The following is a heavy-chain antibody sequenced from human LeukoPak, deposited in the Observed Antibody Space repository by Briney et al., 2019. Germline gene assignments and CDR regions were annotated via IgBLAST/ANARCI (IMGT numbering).Heavy chain of an antibody. J-gene: IGHJ3*02. Sequence: KSSETLSLTCTVSGGSISSYYWSWIRQPPGKGLEWIGYIYYSGSTNYNPSLKSRVTISADTSKNQFSLKLSSVTAADTAVYYCARGRYCSADICSGGDAFDIWGQGTMVSVSS. CDR2: IYYSGST. CDR3: ARGRYCSADICSGGDAFDI. D-gene: IGHD2-15*01. CDR1: GGSISSYY. V-gene: IGHV4-59*12.